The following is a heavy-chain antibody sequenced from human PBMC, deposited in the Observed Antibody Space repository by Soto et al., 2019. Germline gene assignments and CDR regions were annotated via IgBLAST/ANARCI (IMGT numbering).Heavy chain of an antibody. CDR2: ISSYNGDT. D-gene: IGHD5-12*01. J-gene: IGHJ6*02. Sequence: QVQLVQSGAEVKKPGASVKVSCKASGYTFTRSGISWVRQAPGQGPEWMGWISSYNGDTNYAQTFQGRVTMTTDTSTSAAYMELRSLRSDDTAVYYCVREGVAPYYYYAMDVWGQGTPVTVSS. CDR1: GYTFTRSG. CDR3: VREGVAPYYYYAMDV. V-gene: IGHV1-18*01.